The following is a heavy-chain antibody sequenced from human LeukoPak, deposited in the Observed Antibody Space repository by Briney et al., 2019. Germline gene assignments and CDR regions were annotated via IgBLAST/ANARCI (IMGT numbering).Heavy chain of an antibody. V-gene: IGHV3-23*01. J-gene: IGHJ4*02. CDR3: AKYMQRTAFDYFDY. D-gene: IGHD6-25*01. CDR1: GFTFSSYA. Sequence: AGRSLRLSCAASGFTFSSYAMSWVRQAPGKGLEWVSTISGSGGGTYYADSVKGRFTIYRDNSKNTLYLQMNSLRAEDTAVFYCAKYMQRTAFDYFDYWGQGTLVTVSS. CDR2: ISGSGGGT.